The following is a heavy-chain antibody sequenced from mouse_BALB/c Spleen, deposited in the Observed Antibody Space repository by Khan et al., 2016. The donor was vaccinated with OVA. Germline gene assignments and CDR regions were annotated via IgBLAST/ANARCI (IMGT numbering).Heavy chain of an antibody. CDR3: SSHLTGSFAY. Sequence: EVELVESGGDLVKPGGSLRLSCAASGFTFSTYAMSWVRKLPDKRLEWVATINSDGYYTKYPEDLKGRFTISRKNSENTLYLQMTSLKYEDTAIYDCSSHLTGSFAYWGHGTLVTVSA. CDR1: GFTFSTYA. J-gene: IGHJ3*01. CDR2: INSDGYYT. D-gene: IGHD4-1*01. V-gene: IGHV5-6*01.